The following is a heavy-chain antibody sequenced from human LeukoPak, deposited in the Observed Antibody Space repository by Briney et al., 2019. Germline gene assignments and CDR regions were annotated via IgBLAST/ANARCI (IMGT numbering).Heavy chain of an antibody. V-gene: IGHV4-34*01. CDR2: INHSGST. D-gene: IGHD6-6*01. J-gene: IGHJ6*03. Sequence: SSETLSLTCAVYGGSFSGYYWSWIRQPPGKGLEWIGEINHSGSTNYNPSLKSRVTISVDTSKNQFSLKLSSVTAADTAVYYCARGGASSSTNRIYYYYYYMDVWGKGTTVTVSS. CDR3: ARGGASSSTNRIYYYYYYMDV. CDR1: GGSFSGYY.